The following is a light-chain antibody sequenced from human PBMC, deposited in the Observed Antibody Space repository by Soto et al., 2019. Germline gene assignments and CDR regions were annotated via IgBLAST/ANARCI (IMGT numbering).Light chain of an antibody. CDR3: PSYDSSTQEV. J-gene: IGLJ6*01. Sequence: NFMLTQPHSVSESPGKTVTISCTRSSGSIASNYVQWYQQRPGSSPTTVIYEDNQRPSGVPDRFSGSIDSSSTSASLTISGLKTEDEADYYSPSYDSSTQEVFGSGTQLTVL. V-gene: IGLV6-57*01. CDR1: SGSIASNY. CDR2: EDN.